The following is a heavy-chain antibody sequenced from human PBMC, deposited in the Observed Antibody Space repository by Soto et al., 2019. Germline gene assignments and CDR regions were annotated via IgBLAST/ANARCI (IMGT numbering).Heavy chain of an antibody. CDR2: IWYDGSNK. CDR1: GFTVSSNY. CDR3: ARDHFDCSSTSCPTDY. Sequence: PGGSLRLSCAASGFTVSSNYMSWVRQAPGKGLEWVAVIWYDGSNKYYADSVKGRFTISRDNSKNTLYLQMNSLRAEDTAVYYCARDHFDCSSTSCPTDYWGQGTLVTAPQ. J-gene: IGHJ4*02. V-gene: IGHV3-33*08. D-gene: IGHD2-2*01.